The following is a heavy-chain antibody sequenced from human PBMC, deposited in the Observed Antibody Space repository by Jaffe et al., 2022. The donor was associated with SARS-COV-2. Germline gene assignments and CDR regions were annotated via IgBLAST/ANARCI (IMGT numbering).Heavy chain of an antibody. Sequence: EVQLVESGGGLVQPGGSLKLSCAASGLTFSGSSVYWVRQTSDKGLEWIGRIRDRSDGYETAYSGSLRGRFIISRDDSKSTAYLHMNSLNTEDTAVYYCARVNPATDSYYDALDIWGQGTTVTVSP. CDR2: IRDRSDGYET. V-gene: IGHV3-73*01. D-gene: IGHD3-10*01. CDR1: GLTFSGSS. J-gene: IGHJ3*02. CDR3: ARVNPATDSYYDALDI.